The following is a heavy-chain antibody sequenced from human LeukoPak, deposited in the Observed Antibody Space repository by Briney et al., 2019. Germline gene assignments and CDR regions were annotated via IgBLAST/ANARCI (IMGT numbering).Heavy chain of an antibody. CDR3: VLGGYDSPYLGFDY. Sequence: GGSLRLSCAASGFTFSTYNMNWVRQAPGKGLEWLAYITSNINTIYYADSVKGRFTISRDNAKNSLYLQMSSLRAEDTAVYYCVLGGYDSPYLGFDYWGQGTLVTVSS. CDR2: ITSNINTI. V-gene: IGHV3-48*04. J-gene: IGHJ4*02. D-gene: IGHD3-22*01. CDR1: GFTFSTYN.